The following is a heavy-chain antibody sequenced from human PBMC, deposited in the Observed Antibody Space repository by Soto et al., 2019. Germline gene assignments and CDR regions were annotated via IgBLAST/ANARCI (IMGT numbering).Heavy chain of an antibody. CDR3: AADIRNNSSGDNYDGVDY. D-gene: IGHD3-22*01. Sequence: EVQLVESGGGLAQPGGSLRLSCAASGFTFNTNSMNWVRQAPGKGLEWVSYISSGSNSKYYADSVKGRFTISRDNGKNELNLQMNNLRDEDTAIYYCAADIRNNSSGDNYDGVDYWGQGTRVTVPS. CDR1: GFTFNTNS. CDR2: ISSGSNSK. J-gene: IGHJ4*02. V-gene: IGHV3-48*02.